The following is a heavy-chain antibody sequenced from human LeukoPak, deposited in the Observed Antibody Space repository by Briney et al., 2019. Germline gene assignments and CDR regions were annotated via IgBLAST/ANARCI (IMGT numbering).Heavy chain of an antibody. J-gene: IGHJ6*03. V-gene: IGHV1-69*05. Sequence: SVKVSCKASGGTFSSYAISWVRQAPGQGLEWMGGIIPIFGTANYAQKFQGRVTITTDESTSTAYMELSSLGSEDTAVYYCARSCSSSLYYYYYYMDVWGKGTTVTVSS. CDR3: ARSCSSSLYYYYYYMDV. CDR1: GGTFSSYA. D-gene: IGHD6-6*01. CDR2: IIPIFGTA.